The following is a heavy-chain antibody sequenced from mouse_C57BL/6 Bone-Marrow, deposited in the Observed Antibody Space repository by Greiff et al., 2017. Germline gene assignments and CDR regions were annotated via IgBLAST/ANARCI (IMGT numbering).Heavy chain of an antibody. V-gene: IGHV1-9*01. D-gene: IGHD2-1*01. CDR1: GYTFTGYW. CDR3: ARGDYGNYGSYWYFDV. CDR2: ILPGSGST. J-gene: IGHJ1*03. Sequence: QVQLQQSGAELMKPGASVKLSCKATGYTFTGYWIEWVKQRPGHGLEWIGEILPGSGSTNYNEKFKGKATLTADKSSSTAYMQLSSLTSEDSAVYFCARGDYGNYGSYWYFDVWGTGTTVTVSS.